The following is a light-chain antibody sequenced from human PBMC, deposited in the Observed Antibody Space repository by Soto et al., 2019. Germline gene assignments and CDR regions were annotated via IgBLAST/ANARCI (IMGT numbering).Light chain of an antibody. CDR2: GAS. CDR3: QQYGSSPPFT. Sequence: EIVLTQSPGTLSLSPGERATLSCRASQSVSSSYLAWYQQKPGQAPRLLIYGASSRATGIPDRFGGSGSGTDFTLTISRLEPEDFAVYYCQQYGSSPPFTFGQGTMVDIK. CDR1: QSVSSSY. V-gene: IGKV3-20*01. J-gene: IGKJ1*01.